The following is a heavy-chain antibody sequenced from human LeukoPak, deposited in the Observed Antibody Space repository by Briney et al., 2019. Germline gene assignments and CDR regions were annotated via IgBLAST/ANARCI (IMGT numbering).Heavy chain of an antibody. CDR2: IYYSGST. Sequence: SETLSLTCTVSGGSISSSSYYWGWIRQPPGKGLEWIGSIYYSGSTNYNPSLKSRVTISVDTSKNQFSLKLSSVTAADTAVYYCATGYGSGSYEGAFDIWGQGTMVTVSS. CDR3: ATGYGSGSYEGAFDI. D-gene: IGHD3-10*01. J-gene: IGHJ3*02. V-gene: IGHV4-39*07. CDR1: GGSISSSSYY.